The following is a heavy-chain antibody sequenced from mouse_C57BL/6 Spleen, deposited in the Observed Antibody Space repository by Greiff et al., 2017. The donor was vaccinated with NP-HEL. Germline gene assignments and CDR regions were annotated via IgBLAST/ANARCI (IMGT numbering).Heavy chain of an antibody. D-gene: IGHD6-1*01. CDR2: ILPGSGST. Sequence: VQLQQSGAELMKPGASVKLSCKATGYTFTGYWIEWVKQRPGHGLEWIGEILPGSGSTNYNEKFKGKATLTADTSSNTAYMQLSSLTTEDSAIYYCARWELANLYAMDYWGQGTSVTVSS. J-gene: IGHJ4*01. CDR1: GYTFTGYW. V-gene: IGHV1-9*01. CDR3: ARWELANLYAMDY.